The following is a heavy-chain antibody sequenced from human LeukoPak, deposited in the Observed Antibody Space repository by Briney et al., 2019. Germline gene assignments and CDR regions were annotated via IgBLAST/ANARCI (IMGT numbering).Heavy chain of an antibody. CDR3: ARDRVTTSSSWYLDL. CDR2: ISSSSSTI. D-gene: IGHD4-17*01. J-gene: IGHJ2*01. V-gene: IGHV3-48*04. Sequence: PGGSLSLSCAASGFTFSSYSMNWVRQAPGKGLEWVSYISSSSSTIYYADSVKGRFTISRDNAKNSLYLQMNSLRAEDTAVYYCARDRVTTSSSWYLDLWGRGTLVTVSS. CDR1: GFTFSSYS.